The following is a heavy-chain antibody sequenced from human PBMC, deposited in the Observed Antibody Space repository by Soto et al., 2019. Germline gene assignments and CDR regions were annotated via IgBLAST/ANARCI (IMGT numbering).Heavy chain of an antibody. CDR1: GFTFRSYG. CDR3: ARDLSTGSLDY. CDR2: LWSDGSNK. V-gene: IGHV3-33*01. D-gene: IGHD3-9*01. Sequence: LRLSCAASGFTFRSYGFHWVRQAPGKGLEWVAVLWSDGSNKAYADSVKGRFTISRDESRNTVYLQMNSLRVEDTAVYYCARDLSTGSLDYGGQGTLVTVSS. J-gene: IGHJ4*02.